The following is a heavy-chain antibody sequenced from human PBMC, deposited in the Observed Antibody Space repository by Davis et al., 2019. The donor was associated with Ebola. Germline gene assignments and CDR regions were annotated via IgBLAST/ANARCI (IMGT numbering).Heavy chain of an antibody. J-gene: IGHJ5*02. CDR3: AILASYGNWFDP. D-gene: IGHD5-18*01. CDR1: GGSFSGYY. V-gene: IGHV4-34*09. CDR2: INHSGST. Sequence: SETLSLTCAVYGGSFSGYYWSWIRQPPGKGLEWIGEINHSGSTYYNPSLKSRVTISVDTSKNQFSLKLSSVTAADTAVYYCAILASYGNWFDPWGQGTLVTVSS.